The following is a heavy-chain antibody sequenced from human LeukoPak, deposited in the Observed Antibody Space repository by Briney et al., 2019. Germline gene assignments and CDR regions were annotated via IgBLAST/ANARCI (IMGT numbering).Heavy chain of an antibody. Sequence: SETLSLTCTVSGGSISSYYWSWIRQPPGKGLEWIGYIYYSGSTYYNPSLKSRVTISVDTSKNQFSLKLSSVTAADTAVYYCARSFRGSGSYFNYFDYWGQGTLVTVSS. V-gene: IGHV4-59*08. J-gene: IGHJ4*02. CDR2: IYYSGST. CDR3: ARSFRGSGSYFNYFDY. CDR1: GGSISSYY. D-gene: IGHD3-10*01.